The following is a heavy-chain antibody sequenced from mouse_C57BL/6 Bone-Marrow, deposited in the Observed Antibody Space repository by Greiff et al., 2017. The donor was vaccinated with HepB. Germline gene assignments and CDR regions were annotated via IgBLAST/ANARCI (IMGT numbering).Heavy chain of an antibody. V-gene: IGHV5-12*01. CDR2: ISNGGGST. CDR1: GFTFSDYY. CDR3: ARLFAY. J-gene: IGHJ3*01. Sequence: EVQLVESGGGLVQPGGSLKLSCAASGFTFSDYYMYWVRQTPEKRLEWVAYISNGGGSTYYPDTVKGRFTISRDNAKNTLYLQMSRLKSEDTVMYYCARLFAYWGQGTLVTVSA.